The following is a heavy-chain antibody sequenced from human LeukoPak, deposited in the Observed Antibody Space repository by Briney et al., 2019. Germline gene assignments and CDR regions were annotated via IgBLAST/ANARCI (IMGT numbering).Heavy chain of an antibody. J-gene: IGHJ4*02. V-gene: IGHV4-34*01. D-gene: IGHD3-10*01. CDR3: ARGYRYYYGSGSYYTPRYFDY. Sequence: SETLSLTCAVYGGSFSGYYWSWIRQPPGKGLEWIGEINPSGSTNYNPSLKSRVTISVDTSKNQFSLKLSSVTAADTAVYYCARGYRYYYGSGSYYTPRYFDYWGQGTLVTVSS. CDR2: INPSGST. CDR1: GGSFSGYY.